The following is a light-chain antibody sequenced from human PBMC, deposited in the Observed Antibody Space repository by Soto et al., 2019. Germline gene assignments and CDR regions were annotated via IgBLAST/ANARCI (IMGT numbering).Light chain of an antibody. Sequence: QSVLTQPPSVSGAPGQRVTISCTGSSSNIGAGYDVHWYQQLPGTAPKLLIYGNSNRPSGVPDRFSGSKSGTSASLAITGLQAEDEADYSCQSYDSSLSGLWVFGGGTPLTVL. CDR3: QSYDSSLSGLWV. CDR2: GNS. J-gene: IGLJ3*02. V-gene: IGLV1-40*01. CDR1: SSNIGAGYD.